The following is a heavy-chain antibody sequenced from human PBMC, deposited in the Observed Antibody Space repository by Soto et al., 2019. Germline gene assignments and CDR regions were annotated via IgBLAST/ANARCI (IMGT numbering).Heavy chain of an antibody. CDR2: IYFSGST. CDR1: GGSISSYY. V-gene: IGHV4-59*04. J-gene: IGHJ4*02. CDR3: ARHTPAISISDH. Sequence: SETLSLTCTVSGGSISSYYWSWIRQPPGKGLEWNGNIYFSGSTYYNPSLKSRVTISVDTSKNQFSLKLSSVTAADTAVYYCARHTPAISISDHWGQGTLVTVSS. D-gene: IGHD2-15*01.